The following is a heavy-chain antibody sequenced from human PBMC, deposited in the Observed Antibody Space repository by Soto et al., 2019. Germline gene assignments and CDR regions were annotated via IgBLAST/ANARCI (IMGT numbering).Heavy chain of an antibody. Sequence: EVQLLESGGGLVQPGGSLRLSCAASGFTFSSYAMSWVRQAPGKGLEWVSGISGSGVSTYYADAVKGRFTTSRDNSKSPLYLQMNSLRAEDTAVYYYAKDRERIATRSIDYWGQGTLVTVSS. CDR3: AKDRERIATRSIDY. CDR1: GFTFSSYA. D-gene: IGHD6-6*01. V-gene: IGHV3-23*01. CDR2: ISGSGVST. J-gene: IGHJ4*02.